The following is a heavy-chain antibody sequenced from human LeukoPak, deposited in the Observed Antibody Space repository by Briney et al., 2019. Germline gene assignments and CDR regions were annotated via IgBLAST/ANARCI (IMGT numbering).Heavy chain of an antibody. CDR3: ARGPPNWGYDY. CDR2: ISAYNGNT. CDR1: GYTFTSYG. D-gene: IGHD7-27*01. J-gene: IGHJ4*02. V-gene: IGHV1-18*01. Sequence: ASVNVSCKASGYTFTSYGISWVRQAPGQGLEWMGWISAYNGNTNYAQKFQDRVTMTRNTSISTAYMELSSLRSDDTAVYYCARGPPNWGYDYWAREPWSPSPQ.